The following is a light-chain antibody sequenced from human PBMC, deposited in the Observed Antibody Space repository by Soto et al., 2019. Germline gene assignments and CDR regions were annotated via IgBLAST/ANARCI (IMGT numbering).Light chain of an antibody. Sequence: ALQMTQSPSSLSASVGDRVTITCRASQDIRTELGWYQQKPGKAPKLLIYGATTLQSGVPSRFSGSGSGTDFTLTISGLQPEDLATYYCLQDYNYPRTFGQGTKVEVK. CDR1: QDIRTE. J-gene: IGKJ1*01. V-gene: IGKV1-6*01. CDR2: GAT. CDR3: LQDYNYPRT.